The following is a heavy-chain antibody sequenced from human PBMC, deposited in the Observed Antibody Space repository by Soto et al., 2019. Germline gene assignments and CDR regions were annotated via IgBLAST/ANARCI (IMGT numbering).Heavy chain of an antibody. CDR2: IYYSGST. CDR3: ASNFMITFGGVIVNYFDY. D-gene: IGHD3-16*02. V-gene: IGHV4-39*01. Sequence: SETLSLTCTVSGGSISSSSYYWGWIRQPPGKGLEWIGSIYYSGSTYYNPSLKSRVTISVDTSKNQFSLKLSSVTAADTAVYYCASNFMITFGGVIVNYFDYWGQGTLVTVSS. CDR1: GGSISSSSYY. J-gene: IGHJ4*02.